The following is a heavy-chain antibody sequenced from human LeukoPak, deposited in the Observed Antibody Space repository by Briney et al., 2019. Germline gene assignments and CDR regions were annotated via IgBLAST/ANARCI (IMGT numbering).Heavy chain of an antibody. CDR1: GFTSSSYA. J-gene: IGHJ4*02. CDR2: ISGSGGKT. Sequence: PGGSLRLSCAASGFTSSSYAMSWVRQTPGKGLEWVSSISGSGGKTYYADSVKGRFSISRDNSNTMVYLQMNRLRDEDTALYYCAKGHGDSDGYYYYDHWGQGTLVTVSS. CDR3: AKGHGDSDGYYYYDH. D-gene: IGHD3-22*01. V-gene: IGHV3-23*01.